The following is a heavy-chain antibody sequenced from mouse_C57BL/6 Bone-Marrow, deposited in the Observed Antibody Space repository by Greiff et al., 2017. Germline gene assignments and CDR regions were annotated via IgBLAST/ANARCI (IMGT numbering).Heavy chain of an antibody. D-gene: IGHD1-1*01. CDR3: ARADYGRGYSDN. Sequence: QVQLQQSGPELVKPGASVKISCKASGYAFSSSWMNWVKQRPGKGLEWIGRIYPGDGDTNYNGKFKGKATLTADKSSSTAYMQLSSLTSEDSAVYFCARADYGRGYSDNWGQGTTLTVSS. CDR2: IYPGDGDT. J-gene: IGHJ2*01. CDR1: GYAFSSSW. V-gene: IGHV1-82*01.